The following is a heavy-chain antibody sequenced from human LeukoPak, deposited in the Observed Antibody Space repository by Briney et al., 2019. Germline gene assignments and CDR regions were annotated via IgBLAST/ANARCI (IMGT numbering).Heavy chain of an antibody. CDR2: IGTAGDP. V-gene: IGHV3-13*05. CDR3: ARGTYYGSGSSYYDGLNYYYGMDV. D-gene: IGHD3-10*01. Sequence: GGSLRLSCAASGFTFSSYDMHWVRQATGKGLEWVSAIGTAGDPYYPGSVKGRFTISRENAKNSLYLQMNSLRVGDTAVYYCARGTYYGSGSSYYDGLNYYYGMDVWGKGTTVTVSS. J-gene: IGHJ6*04. CDR1: GFTFSSYD.